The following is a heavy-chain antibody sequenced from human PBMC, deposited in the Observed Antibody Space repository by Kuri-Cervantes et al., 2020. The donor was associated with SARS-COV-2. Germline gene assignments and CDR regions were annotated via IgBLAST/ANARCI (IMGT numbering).Heavy chain of an antibody. J-gene: IGHJ6*02. Sequence: GGSLRLSCAASGFPFDTYGIHWVRQAPGKGLEWVAVISFDGTKKYYADSVKGRFTISRDNSKNTLYLQMNSLRAEDTAVYYCAKFQRGYQGMDVWGQGTTVTVSS. CDR3: AKFQRGYQGMDV. V-gene: IGHV3-30*18. CDR1: GFPFDTYG. CDR2: ISFDGTKK. D-gene: IGHD5-18*01.